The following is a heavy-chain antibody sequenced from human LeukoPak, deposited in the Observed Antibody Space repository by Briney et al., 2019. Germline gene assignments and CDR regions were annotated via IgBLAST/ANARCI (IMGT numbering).Heavy chain of an antibody. CDR3: ARTGSTGGY. Sequence: SETLSLTRTVSGGSVSGGNYYCSWTRQSPGKGLEWIGYIHYSGSTVYSPSLKSRVTMSIDTSKNQFSLNLSSVTAADTAVYYCARTGSTGGYWGQGTLVTVSS. J-gene: IGHJ4*02. CDR1: GGSVSGGNYY. V-gene: IGHV4-61*01. CDR2: IHYSGST. D-gene: IGHD1-14*01.